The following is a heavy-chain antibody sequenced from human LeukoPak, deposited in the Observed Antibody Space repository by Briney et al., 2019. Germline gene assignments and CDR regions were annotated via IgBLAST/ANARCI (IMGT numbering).Heavy chain of an antibody. CDR3: ARQGYSYGYSGAFDI. CDR1: GYSFTSYW. J-gene: IGHJ3*02. D-gene: IGHD5-18*01. V-gene: IGHV5-51*01. CDR2: IYPGDSDT. Sequence: GESLKISCKGSGYSFTSYWIGWVRQMPRKGLEWMGIIYPGDSDTRYSPSFQGQVTISADKSISTAYLQWSSLKASDTAMYYCARQGYSYGYSGAFDIWGQGTMVTVSS.